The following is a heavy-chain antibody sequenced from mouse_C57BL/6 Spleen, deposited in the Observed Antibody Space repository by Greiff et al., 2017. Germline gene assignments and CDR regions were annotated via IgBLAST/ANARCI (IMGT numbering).Heavy chain of an antibody. CDR3: ARTDYGNAMDY. CDR2: IYPGDGDT. D-gene: IGHD2-1*01. CDR1: GYAFSSSW. J-gene: IGHJ4*01. V-gene: IGHV1-82*01. Sequence: VKLQESGPELVKPGASVKISCKASGYAFSSSWMNWVKQRPGKGLEWIGRIYPGDGDTNYNGKFKGKATLTADKSSSTAYMQLSSLTSEDSAVYFCARTDYGNAMDYWGQGTSVTVSS.